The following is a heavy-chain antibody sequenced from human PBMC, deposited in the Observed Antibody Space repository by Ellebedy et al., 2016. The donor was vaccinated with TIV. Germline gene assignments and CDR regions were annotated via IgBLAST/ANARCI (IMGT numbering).Heavy chain of an antibody. CDR1: GYTFTNYG. D-gene: IGHD4-17*01. J-gene: IGHJ4*02. Sequence: AASVKVSCKASGYTFTNYGISWLRQAPGQGLEWMGWISGYNGNTYSAQKLQGRVTMTTDTSTSKAYMELRSLRSDDTAVYYCARFVDGDYEDYWGQGALVTVSS. CDR2: ISGYNGNT. V-gene: IGHV1-18*04. CDR3: ARFVDGDYEDY.